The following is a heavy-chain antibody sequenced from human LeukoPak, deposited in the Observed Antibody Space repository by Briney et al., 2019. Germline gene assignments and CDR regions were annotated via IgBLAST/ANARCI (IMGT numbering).Heavy chain of an antibody. J-gene: IGHJ4*02. CDR1: GGTFSTLA. V-gene: IGHV1-69*13. Sequence: ASVKVSCKASGGTFSTLAISWVRQAPGQGLEWMGTIIPIFGTTNYAPKFQGRASITADESTNTAFMELSSLRSEDTAFYFCAREASSTWYAMFDFWGQGTLVTVSS. CDR2: IIPIFGTT. CDR3: AREASSTWYAMFDF. D-gene: IGHD6-13*01.